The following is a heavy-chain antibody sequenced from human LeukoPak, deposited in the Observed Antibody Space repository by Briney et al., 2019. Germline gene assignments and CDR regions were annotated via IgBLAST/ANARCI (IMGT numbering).Heavy chain of an antibody. Sequence: GGSLRLSCAASGFTFSRYALTWVRQAPGKGLEWVSAISGSSDNTLFADSVKGRFTISRDNSKNTLYLQMNSLRAEDTAVYYCAKTQRDCSSTSCSRYFGMDVWGQGTTVTVSS. J-gene: IGHJ6*02. CDR3: AKTQRDCSSTSCSRYFGMDV. CDR2: ISGSSDNT. D-gene: IGHD2-2*01. CDR1: GFTFSRYA. V-gene: IGHV3-23*01.